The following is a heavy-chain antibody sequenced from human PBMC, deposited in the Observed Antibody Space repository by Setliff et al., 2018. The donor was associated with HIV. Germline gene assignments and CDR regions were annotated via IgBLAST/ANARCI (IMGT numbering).Heavy chain of an antibody. D-gene: IGHD3-10*01. CDR1: GFTFRLYG. CDR3: AGHHRG. CDR2: IEFDGKNE. J-gene: IGHJ4*02. Sequence: GGSLRLSCAASGFTFRLYGMHWVRRAPGKGLEWVASIEFDGKNEYYAESVKGRFTISRDNSKSTVYLQMNSLRAEDTAVYYYAGHHRGWGQGTLVTVSS. V-gene: IGHV3-30*02.